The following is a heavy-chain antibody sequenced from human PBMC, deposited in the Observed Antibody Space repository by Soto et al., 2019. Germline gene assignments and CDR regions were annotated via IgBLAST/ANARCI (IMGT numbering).Heavy chain of an antibody. V-gene: IGHV3-23*01. D-gene: IGHD6-19*01. CDR3: AKDTFRTVAGTLNY. CDR2: ISGSGGST. J-gene: IGHJ4*02. Sequence: PGGSLRLSCAASGFTFSSYAMSWVRQAPGKGLEWVSAISGSGGSTYYADSVKGRFTISRDNSKNTLYLQMNSLRAEDTAVYYCAKDTFRTVAGTLNYWGQGTLVTVSS. CDR1: GFTFSSYA.